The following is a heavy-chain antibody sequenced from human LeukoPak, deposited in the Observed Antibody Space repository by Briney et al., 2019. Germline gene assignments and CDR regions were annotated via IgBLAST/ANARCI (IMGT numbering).Heavy chain of an antibody. CDR2: INTDGSRT. CDR3: ARVMADSDNWFDP. V-gene: IGHV3-74*01. CDR1: GFTFTTYW. Sequence: GGSLRLSCAASGFTFTTYWMHWVRQAPGKGLVWVSRINTDGSRTNYADSVKGRLIISRDNTKNTLFLQMNSLRAEDTGVYYCARVMADSDNWFDPWGQGTLVTVSS. J-gene: IGHJ5*02. D-gene: IGHD5-24*01.